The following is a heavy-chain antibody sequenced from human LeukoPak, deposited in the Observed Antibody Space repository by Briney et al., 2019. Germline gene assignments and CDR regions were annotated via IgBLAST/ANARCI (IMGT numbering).Heavy chain of an antibody. CDR2: IRYDGSNK. V-gene: IGHV3-30*02. Sequence: GGSLRLSSAASRFIFNSYGMHWVRQGPGQGLGWGAFIRYDGSNKYYADSVKGRFTISTASSKNTLYMEMNRLKDEDTVVYFFATLPYYYDSSGSYYFDYWRQGTLVTVSS. CDR3: ATLPYYYDSSGSYYFDY. J-gene: IGHJ4*02. D-gene: IGHD3-22*01. CDR1: RFIFNSYG.